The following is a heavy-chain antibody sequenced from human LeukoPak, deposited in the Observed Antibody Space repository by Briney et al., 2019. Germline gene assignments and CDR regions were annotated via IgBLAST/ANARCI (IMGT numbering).Heavy chain of an antibody. CDR2: IIPIFDTP. V-gene: IGHV1-69*06. CDR1: GYTFTGYY. J-gene: IGHJ4*02. D-gene: IGHD3-10*01. Sequence: GASVKVSCKASGYTFTGYYMHWVRQAPGQGLEWMGGIIPIFDTPNYAQKFQGRVTISADKSTSTAYMELRSLRSDDTAVYYCARAEIYHYGSGIPRYFDYWGQGTLVTVSS. CDR3: ARAEIYHYGSGIPRYFDY.